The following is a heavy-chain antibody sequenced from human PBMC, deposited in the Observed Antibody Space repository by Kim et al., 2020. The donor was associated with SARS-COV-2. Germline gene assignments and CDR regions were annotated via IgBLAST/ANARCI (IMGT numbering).Heavy chain of an antibody. D-gene: IGHD2-2*01. Sequence: GGSLRLSCAASGFGFSVYGMHWVRQAPGKGLEWVAVIWYDGNNKEYAESVKGRFTISRDNSKNTLYLEMNNLRADDTAVYFCARGRFCSSSNCYSYMDV. CDR2: IWYDGNNK. CDR3: ARGRFCSSSNCYSYMDV. J-gene: IGHJ6*03. V-gene: IGHV3-33*01. CDR1: GFGFSVYG.